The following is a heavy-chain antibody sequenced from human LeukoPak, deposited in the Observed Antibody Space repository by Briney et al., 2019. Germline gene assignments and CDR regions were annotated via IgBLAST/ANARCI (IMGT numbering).Heavy chain of an antibody. D-gene: IGHD2-15*01. V-gene: IGHV4-34*01. CDR1: GGSFSGYY. CDR3: ARGCSGGSCYLDY. CDR2: INHSGST. Sequence: SETLSLTCAVSGGSFSGYYWSWIRQPPGKGLEWIGEINHSGSTNYNPSLKSRVTISVDTSKNQFSLKLSSVTAADTAVYYCARGCSGGSCYLDYGGQGTLVSVSS. J-gene: IGHJ4*02.